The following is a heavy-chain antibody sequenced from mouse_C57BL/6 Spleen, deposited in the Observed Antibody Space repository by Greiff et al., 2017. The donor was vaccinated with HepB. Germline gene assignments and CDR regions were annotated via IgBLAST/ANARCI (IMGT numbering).Heavy chain of an antibody. CDR2: ISSGSSTI. Sequence: EVKLMESGGGLVKPGGSLKLSCAASGFTFSDYGMHWVRQAPEKGLEWVAYISSGSSTIYYADTVKGRFTISRDNAKNTLFLQMTSLRSEDTAMYYCARADGSSWGVYDCWGQGTTLTVSS. CDR1: GFTFSDYG. D-gene: IGHD1-1*01. CDR3: ARADGSSWGVYDC. V-gene: IGHV5-17*01. J-gene: IGHJ2*01.